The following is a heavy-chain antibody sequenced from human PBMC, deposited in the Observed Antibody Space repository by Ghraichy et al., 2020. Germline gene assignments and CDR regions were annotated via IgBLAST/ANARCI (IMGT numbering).Heavy chain of an antibody. J-gene: IGHJ6*02. CDR3: AKDRMSYRAFYYYYGMDV. D-gene: IGHD1-26*01. CDR2: ISSSSSTI. Sequence: GGSLRLSCAASGFTFSSYSMNWVRQAPGKGLEWVSYISSSSSTIYYADSVKGRFTISRDNAKNSLYLQMNSLRDEDTAVYYCAKDRMSYRAFYYYYGMDVWGQGTTVTVS. V-gene: IGHV3-48*02. CDR1: GFTFSSYS.